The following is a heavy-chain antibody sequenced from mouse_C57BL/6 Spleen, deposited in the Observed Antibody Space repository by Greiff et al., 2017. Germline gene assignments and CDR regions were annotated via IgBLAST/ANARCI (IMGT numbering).Heavy chain of an antibody. CDR1: GFTFSDYG. CDR3: ARHEDYGSRYAMGY. V-gene: IGHV5-15*01. J-gene: IGHJ4*01. Sequence: EVMLVESGGGLVQPGGSLKLSCAASGFTFSDYGMAWVRQAPRKGPEWVAFISNLAYSIYYADTVTGRFTISRENAKNTLYLEMSSLRSEDTAMYYCARHEDYGSRYAMGYWGQGTSVTVSS. D-gene: IGHD1-1*01. CDR2: ISNLAYSI.